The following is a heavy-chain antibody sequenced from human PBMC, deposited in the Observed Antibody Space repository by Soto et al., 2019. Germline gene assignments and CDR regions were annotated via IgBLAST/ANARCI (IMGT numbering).Heavy chain of an antibody. J-gene: IGHJ3*01. V-gene: IGHV3-23*01. CDR1: GFSFSNHA. D-gene: IGHD3-22*01. Sequence: GGSLRLSCAASGFSFSNHAMTWVRQAPGKGLEWVSGISGSGSTTHYADSVKGRFTISRDNSKDTLYLQMNSLRADDTAVYFCAKDRLMLTMAVVGAFDFWGLGTMVTVSS. CDR3: AKDRLMLTMAVVGAFDF. CDR2: ISGSGSTT.